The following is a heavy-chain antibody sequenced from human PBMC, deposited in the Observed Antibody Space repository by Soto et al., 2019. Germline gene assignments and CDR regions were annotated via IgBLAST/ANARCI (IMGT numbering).Heavy chain of an antibody. CDR3: ARETSIAAIGMDV. CDR1: GFTFSSYS. J-gene: IGHJ6*02. Sequence: GGSLRLSCAASGFTFSSYSMNWVRQAPGKGLEWVSSMSSSSSYIYYADSVKGRFTISRDNAKNSLYLQMNSLRAEDTAVYYCARETSIAAIGMDVWGQGTTVAVSS. CDR2: MSSSSSYI. V-gene: IGHV3-21*01. D-gene: IGHD6-6*01.